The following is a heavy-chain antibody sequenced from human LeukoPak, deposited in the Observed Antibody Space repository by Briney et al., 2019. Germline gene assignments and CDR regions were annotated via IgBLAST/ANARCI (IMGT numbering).Heavy chain of an antibody. Sequence: PGGSLRLSCAASGFTFSDYWVYWLRQAPGKGLELVANIKQDGSEKFYLDSVRGRFTISRDNAKNSLYLQMNSLRPEDTAVYYCARELLRGAFYAYWGQGTLVTVSS. J-gene: IGHJ4*02. CDR3: ARELLRGAFYAY. D-gene: IGHD2-21*02. V-gene: IGHV3-7*04. CDR2: IKQDGSEK. CDR1: GFTFSDYW.